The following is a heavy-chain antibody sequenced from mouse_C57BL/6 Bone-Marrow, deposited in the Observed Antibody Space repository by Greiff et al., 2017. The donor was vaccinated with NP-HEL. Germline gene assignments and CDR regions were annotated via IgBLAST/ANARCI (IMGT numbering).Heavy chain of an antibody. CDR1: GFSLTSYG. V-gene: IGHV2-2*01. CDR3: ARYDGYYVYFDY. J-gene: IGHJ2*01. D-gene: IGHD2-3*01. Sequence: QVQLQQSGPGLVQPSQSLSITCTVSGFSLTSYGVHWVRQSPGKGLEWLGVIWSGGSTDYNAAFISRLSISKDNSKSQVFFKMNSLQADDTAIYYCARYDGYYVYFDYWGQGTTLTVSS. CDR2: IWSGGST.